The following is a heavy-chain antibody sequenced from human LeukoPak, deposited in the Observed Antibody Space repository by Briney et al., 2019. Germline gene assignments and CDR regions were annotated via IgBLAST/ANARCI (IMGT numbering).Heavy chain of an antibody. D-gene: IGHD3-10*01. CDR1: GFTFSSYA. CDR2: ISGSGGST. V-gene: IGHV3-23*01. CDR3: AKDPAWFGELSLDV. Sequence: GGSLRLSCAASGFTFSSYAMSWVRQAPGKGLEWVSAISGSGGSTYYADSVKGRFTISRDNSKNTLYLQMNSLRAEDTAVYYCAKDPAWFGELSLDVWGKGTTVTVSS. J-gene: IGHJ6*04.